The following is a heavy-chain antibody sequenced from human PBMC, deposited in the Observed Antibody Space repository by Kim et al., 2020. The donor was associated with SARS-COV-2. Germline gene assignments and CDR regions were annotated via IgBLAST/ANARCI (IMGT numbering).Heavy chain of an antibody. V-gene: IGHV4-39*01. CDR3: ARLPHDSSGYVDS. CDR2: VYHSGST. CDR1: GGSISSSFNY. J-gene: IGHJ4*02. D-gene: IGHD3-22*01. Sequence: SETLSLTCTVSGGSISSSFNYWGWIRQPPGKGLEWIGSVYHSGSTYDSPSLKSRVTVSVDTSKNVFSLKVTSVTAADTAVYFCARLPHDSSGYVDSWGQGILVTVSS.